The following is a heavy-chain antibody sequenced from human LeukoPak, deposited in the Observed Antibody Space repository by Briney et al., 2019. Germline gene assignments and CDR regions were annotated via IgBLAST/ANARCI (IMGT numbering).Heavy chain of an antibody. J-gene: IGHJ4*02. V-gene: IGHV4-39*07. CDR2: IYYSGST. D-gene: IGHD1-26*01. CDR1: GGSISSSSYY. CDR3: AREETSGSFPFDY. Sequence: PSETLSLTCTVSGGSISSSSYYWGWIRQPPGKGLEWIGSIYYSGSTYYNPSLKSRVTISVDTSKNQFSLKLSSVTAADTAVYYCAREETSGSFPFDYWGQGTLVTVSS.